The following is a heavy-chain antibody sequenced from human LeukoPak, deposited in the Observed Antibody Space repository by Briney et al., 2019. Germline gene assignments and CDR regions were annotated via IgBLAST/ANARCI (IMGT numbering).Heavy chain of an antibody. J-gene: IGHJ4*02. V-gene: IGHV3-30*02. CDR3: AKDNILTGSFDY. D-gene: IGHD3-9*01. CDR2: IRYDGSNK. Sequence: PGGSLRLSCAASGFTFSSYGMHWVRQAPGKGLGWVAFIRYDGSNKYYADSVKGRFTISRDNSKNTLYLQMNSPRAEDTAVYYCAKDNILTGSFDYWGQGTLVTVSS. CDR1: GFTFSSYG.